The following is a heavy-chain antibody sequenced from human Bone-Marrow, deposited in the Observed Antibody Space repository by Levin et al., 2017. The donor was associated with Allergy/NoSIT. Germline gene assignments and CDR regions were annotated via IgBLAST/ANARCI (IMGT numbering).Heavy chain of an antibody. CDR3: AREGGYDILTGYSSWYFDR. D-gene: IGHD3-9*01. V-gene: IGHV3-7*04. CDR2: IKQDGSEK. J-gene: IGHJ2*01. Sequence: GGSLRLSCAASGFTFSSYWMSWVRQAPGKGLEWVANIKQDGSEKYYVDSVKGRFTISRDNAKNSLYLQMNSLRAEDTAVYYCAREGGYDILTGYSSWYFDRWGRGTLVTVSA. CDR1: GFTFSSYW.